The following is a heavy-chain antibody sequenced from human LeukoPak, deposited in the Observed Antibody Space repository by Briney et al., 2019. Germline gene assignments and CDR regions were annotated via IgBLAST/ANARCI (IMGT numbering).Heavy chain of an antibody. V-gene: IGHV1-46*01. CDR3: ARGLKITYFFASGTYYNSHAFDY. Sequence: GASVSVSCTPSGYTFTGYYMHWVRRAAGHGPEGMGMIDPSGGITNYAPKFTGRSTMTRDTSTSKVYMELNSLTSEDTAVYYCARGLKITYFFASGTYYNSHAFDYWGQGTMVTVSS. J-gene: IGHJ3*01. CDR1: GYTFTGYY. D-gene: IGHD3-10*01. CDR2: IDPSGGIT.